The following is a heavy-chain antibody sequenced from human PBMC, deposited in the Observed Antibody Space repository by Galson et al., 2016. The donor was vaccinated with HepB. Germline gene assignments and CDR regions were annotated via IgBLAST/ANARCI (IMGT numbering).Heavy chain of an antibody. Sequence: SLRLSCAVSGFTVSTYNMHWVRQAPGKGPEWIAFTSSSSGVTFYADSVKGRFTISRDNANNSLYLQMNSLRAEDTAVYYCAKDRGLHHWFFDLWGRGTPVTVSS. CDR2: TSSSSGVT. V-gene: IGHV3-48*01. D-gene: IGHD2-15*01. J-gene: IGHJ2*01. CDR3: AKDRGLHHWFFDL. CDR1: GFTVSTYN.